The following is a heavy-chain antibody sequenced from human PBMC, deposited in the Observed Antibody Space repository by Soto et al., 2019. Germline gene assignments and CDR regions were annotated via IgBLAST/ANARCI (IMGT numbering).Heavy chain of an antibody. V-gene: IGHV1-46*01. J-gene: IGHJ4*02. CDR1: GYSFTSYY. Sequence: ASVKVSCKAAGYSFTSYYMHWVRQAPGQGLEWMGIINPSGGSTSYAQKFQGRVTMTRDTSTSTVYMELSSLRSEDTALYYGARDERGVPRYFDYWAQGPLVTVCS. CDR2: INPSGGST. CDR3: ARDERGVPRYFDY. D-gene: IGHD3-16*01.